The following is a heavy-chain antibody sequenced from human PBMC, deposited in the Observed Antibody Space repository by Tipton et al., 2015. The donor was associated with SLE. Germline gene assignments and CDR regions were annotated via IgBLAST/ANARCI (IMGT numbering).Heavy chain of an antibody. CDR3: AVAARGDAFDI. CDR2: INPSGGST. Sequence: QLVQSGAEVKKPGESLKISCKGSGYTFTSYYMHWVRQAPGQGLEWMGIINPSGGSTSYAQKFQGRVTMTRDTSTSTVYMELSSLRSDDTAVYYCAVAARGDAFDIWGQGTMVTVSS. V-gene: IGHV1-46*01. D-gene: IGHD6-6*01. CDR1: GYTFTSYY. J-gene: IGHJ3*02.